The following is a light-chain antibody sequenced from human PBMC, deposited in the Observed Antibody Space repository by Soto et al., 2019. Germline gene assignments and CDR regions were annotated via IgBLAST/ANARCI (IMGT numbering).Light chain of an antibody. J-gene: IGLJ3*02. Sequence: QSALTQPASVSGSPGQSITISCTGTSSDVGGYNYVSWYQQYPGTAPKLMTYDVTNRPSGVSNRFSGSKSGNTASLTISGLQPEDEADYYCTSFTSSTPRWVFGGGTQLTVL. CDR1: SSDVGGYNY. CDR3: TSFTSSTPRWV. CDR2: DVT. V-gene: IGLV2-14*01.